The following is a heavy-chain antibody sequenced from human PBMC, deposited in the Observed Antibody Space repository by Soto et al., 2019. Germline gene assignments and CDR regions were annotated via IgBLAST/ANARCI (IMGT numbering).Heavy chain of an antibody. CDR1: DDCISRYY. V-gene: IGHV4-59*08. CDR3: ARRYGVYFDY. Sequence: PSETLSLTCTVSDDCISRYYWVWIRQPPGKGLEWIGYLYYSGSTNYNPSLKSRVTISVDTSKNQFSLKLSSVTAADTAVYYCARRYGVYFDYWGQGTLVTVSS. D-gene: IGHD4-17*01. J-gene: IGHJ4*02. CDR2: LYYSGST.